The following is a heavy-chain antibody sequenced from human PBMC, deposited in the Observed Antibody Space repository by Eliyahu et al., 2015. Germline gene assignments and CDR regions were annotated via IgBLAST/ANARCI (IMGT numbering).Heavy chain of an antibody. V-gene: IGHV1-69*18. CDR2: IIPIFGTA. Sequence: QVQLVQSGAXVKKPGSSVKVSCKAXXXTFSSXAISWVRQAPGQGLEWMGRIIPIFGTANYAQKFQGRVTITADESTSTAYMELSSLRSEDTAVYYCARVSSGDWGWFDPWGQGTLVTVSS. CDR3: ARVSSGDWGWFDP. J-gene: IGHJ5*02. D-gene: IGHD3/OR15-3a*01. CDR1: XXTFSSXA.